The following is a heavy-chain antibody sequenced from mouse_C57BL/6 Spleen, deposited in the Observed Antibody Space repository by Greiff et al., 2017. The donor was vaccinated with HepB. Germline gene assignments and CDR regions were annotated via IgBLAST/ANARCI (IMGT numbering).Heavy chain of an antibody. Sequence: QVQLQQSGAELARPGASVKLSCKASGYTFTSYGISWVKQRTGQGLEWIGEIYPRSGNTYYNEKFKGKATLTADKSSSTAYMELRSLTSEDSAVYFCARSGAAQATLGNYFDYWGQGTTLTVSS. J-gene: IGHJ2*01. CDR3: ARSGAAQATLGNYFDY. V-gene: IGHV1-81*01. D-gene: IGHD3-2*02. CDR1: GYTFTSYG. CDR2: IYPRSGNT.